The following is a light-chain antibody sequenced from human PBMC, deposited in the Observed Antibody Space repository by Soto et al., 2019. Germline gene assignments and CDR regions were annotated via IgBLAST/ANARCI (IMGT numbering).Light chain of an antibody. CDR1: QSVPDTY. V-gene: IGKV3-20*01. CDR2: DTS. J-gene: IGKJ1*01. Sequence: EIVLTQSPATLSLSPGERATLSCRASQSVPDTYFAWYQQKPGQAPNLLIYDTSTRATGIPDRFSGSGSGTDFALTIKRVXXXXXXXYFCQQYGSSPGTFGXGXXXEI. CDR3: QQYGSSPGT.